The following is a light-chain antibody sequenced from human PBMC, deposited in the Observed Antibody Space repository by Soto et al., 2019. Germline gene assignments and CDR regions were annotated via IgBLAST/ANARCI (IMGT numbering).Light chain of an antibody. V-gene: IGLV1-44*01. CDR1: SSNIGSNT. CDR2: KNN. J-gene: IGLJ3*02. Sequence: QSVLTQPPSASGTPGQSVTISCSGSSSNIGSNTVNWYQLLPGTAPKLLIYKNNQRPSGVPDRFSASKSGTSASLAISGLQSDDEADYSCAAWDDSLTGHWVFGGGTKVTVL. CDR3: AAWDDSLTGHWV.